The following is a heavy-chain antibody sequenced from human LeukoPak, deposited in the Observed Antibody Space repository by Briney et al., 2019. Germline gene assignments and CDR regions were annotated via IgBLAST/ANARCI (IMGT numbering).Heavy chain of an antibody. V-gene: IGHV1-8*01. CDR2: MNPNSGNT. Sequence: VASVKVSCKASGYTFTCYDINWVRQATGQGLEWMGWMNPNSGNTGYAQKFQGRVTMTRNTSISTAYMELSSLRSEDTAVYYCARVPSIRLVTPGRYYGMDVWGQGTTVTVSS. J-gene: IGHJ6*02. CDR3: ARVPSIRLVTPGRYYGMDV. D-gene: IGHD2-21*02. CDR1: GYTFTCYD.